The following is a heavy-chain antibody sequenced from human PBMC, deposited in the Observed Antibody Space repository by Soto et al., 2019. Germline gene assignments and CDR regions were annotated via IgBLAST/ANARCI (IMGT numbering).Heavy chain of an antibody. D-gene: IGHD5-18*01. Sequence: SETLSLTCTVSGGSISSGGYYWSWIRQHPGKGLEWIGYIYYSGSTYYNPSLKSRVTISVDTSKNQFSLRLSSVTAADTAVYYCARVGGYSYGYDYWGPGTLVTVYS. CDR2: IYYSGST. J-gene: IGHJ4*02. CDR1: GGSISSGGYY. V-gene: IGHV4-31*03. CDR3: ARVGGYSYGYDY.